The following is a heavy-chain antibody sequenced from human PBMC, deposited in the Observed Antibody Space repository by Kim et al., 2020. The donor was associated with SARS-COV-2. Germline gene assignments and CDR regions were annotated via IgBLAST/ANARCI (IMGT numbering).Heavy chain of an antibody. J-gene: IGHJ4*02. CDR2: TYYRSKWYN. D-gene: IGHD5-18*01. Sequence: SQTLSLTCAISGDSVSSNSGVWNWIRQSPSRGLEWLGRTYYRSKWYNDYALSVKGRITITPDTYKNQFSLQLRSVSPEDTAVYFCSRDAPGNSLFDYWGQGTLVTVSS. V-gene: IGHV6-1*01. CDR3: SRDAPGNSLFDY. CDR1: GDSVSSNSGV.